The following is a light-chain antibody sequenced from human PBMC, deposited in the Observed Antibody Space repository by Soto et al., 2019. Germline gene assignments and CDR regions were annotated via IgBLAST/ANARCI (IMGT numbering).Light chain of an antibody. V-gene: IGKV3-20*01. J-gene: IGKJ3*01. CDR1: QSVSSSF. CDR2: GTS. Sequence: IGWTRSSGRPPFSSGKRATLSCRASQSVSSSFLAWYQQKPGQAPRLLIYGTSNRAAGIPDRFSGSGSGTDFILTISRLELQAFAVYYCHQHGTSAHSFGPGTKVDIK. CDR3: HQHGTSAHS.